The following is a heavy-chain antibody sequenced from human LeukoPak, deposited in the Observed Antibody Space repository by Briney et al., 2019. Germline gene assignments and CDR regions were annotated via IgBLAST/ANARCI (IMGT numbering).Heavy chain of an antibody. D-gene: IGHD3/OR15-3a*01. CDR1: GFPFSSYA. CDR2: ITANEHDS. Sequence: GVSLTLSCAASGFPFSSYAKSWVRHAPGRGLVGVSAITANEHDSYYADSVQGRLNNSRDNSKNTLYLQMHSQSGGDTAVFYLAKEDFGAALDCWGQGTLVSVSS. V-gene: IGHV3-23*01. CDR3: AKEDFGAALDC. J-gene: IGHJ4*02.